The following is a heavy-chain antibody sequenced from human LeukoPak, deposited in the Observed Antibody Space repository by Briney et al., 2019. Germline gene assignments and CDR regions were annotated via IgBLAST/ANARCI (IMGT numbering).Heavy chain of an antibody. Sequence: ASVRVSFKASGYTFTSYGISWVRQTPGQGLEWMGWISAYNGNTNYAQKLQGRVTMTTDTSTSTAYMELRSLRSDDTAVYYCARSDSSGYYEYFQHWGQGTLVTVSS. D-gene: IGHD3-22*01. CDR3: ARSDSSGYYEYFQH. CDR2: ISAYNGNT. CDR1: GYTFTSYG. J-gene: IGHJ1*01. V-gene: IGHV1-18*01.